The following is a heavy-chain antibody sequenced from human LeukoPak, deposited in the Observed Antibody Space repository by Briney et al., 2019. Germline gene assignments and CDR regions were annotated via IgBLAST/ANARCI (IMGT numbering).Heavy chain of an antibody. D-gene: IGHD3-22*01. CDR3: ARGHSSGNSYDAFDM. CDR1: GLTVSSNY. CDR2: IYRGGST. J-gene: IGHJ3*02. Sequence: GGSLRLSCAASGLTVSSNYMSWVRQAPGKGLEWVSIIYRGGSTSYADSVKGRFTISRDISKNTVYLQMNSLRAEDTAVYFCARGHSSGNSYDAFDMWGQGTKVTVSS. V-gene: IGHV3-66*01.